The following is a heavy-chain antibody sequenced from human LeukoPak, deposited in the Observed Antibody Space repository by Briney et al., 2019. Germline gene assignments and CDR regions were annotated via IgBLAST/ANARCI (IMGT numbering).Heavy chain of an antibody. CDR1: GGTFNNFA. J-gene: IGHJ4*02. D-gene: IGHD3-3*01. Sequence: SVTVSCKASGGTFNNFAISWVRQPPGQGLEWVGGIIPMSGTANYAQKFQGRVTITADESTSTAYMELSSLRSEDTAIYYCASPVKYYDTWSGYPPFDYWGQGTLVTVSS. CDR2: IIPMSGTA. V-gene: IGHV1-69*13. CDR3: ASPVKYYDTWSGYPPFDY.